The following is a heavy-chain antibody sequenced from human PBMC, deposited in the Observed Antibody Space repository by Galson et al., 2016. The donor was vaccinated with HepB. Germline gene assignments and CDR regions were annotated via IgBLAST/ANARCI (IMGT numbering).Heavy chain of an antibody. Sequence: SLRLSCAASGFNLSGYWMSWVRQAPGKGLEWVANIKQAGSENYCVGSVKGRFTISRDNAKNSLYLQMNSLRAEDTAVYYCARDVVQWELPNLYFYYYMDVWGKGTTVTVSS. CDR1: GFNLSGYW. D-gene: IGHD1-26*01. V-gene: IGHV3-7*03. CDR2: IKQAGSEN. CDR3: ARDVVQWELPNLYFYYYMDV. J-gene: IGHJ6*03.